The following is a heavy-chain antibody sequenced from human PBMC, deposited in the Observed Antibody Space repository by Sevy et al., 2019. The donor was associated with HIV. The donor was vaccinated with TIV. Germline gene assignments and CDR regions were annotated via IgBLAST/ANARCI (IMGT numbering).Heavy chain of an antibody. CDR1: GFTFSSYG. CDR2: ISYDGSNK. V-gene: IGHV3-30*18. J-gene: IGHJ4*02. D-gene: IGHD1-26*01. Sequence: GGSLRLSCAASGFTFSSYGMHWVRQAPGKGLEWVAVISYDGSNKYYADSVKGRFTIYRDNSKNTLYLQMNSLRAEDTAVYYCAKVGHMAEGAFDYWGQGTLVTVSS. CDR3: AKVGHMAEGAFDY.